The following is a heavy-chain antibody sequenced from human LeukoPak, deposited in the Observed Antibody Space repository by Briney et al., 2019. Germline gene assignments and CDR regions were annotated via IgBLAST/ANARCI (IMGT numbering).Heavy chain of an antibody. J-gene: IGHJ4*02. CDR2: IYPGDSDT. CDR1: GYSFTSYW. V-gene: IGHV5-51*01. Sequence: GESLKISCKSSGYSFTSYWIGWVRQMPGKGLEWMGIIYPGDSDTRYSPSFQGQVTISADKSISTAYLQWSSLKASDTAMYYCARVIYYDSSGYYPAPFFDYWGQGTLVTVSS. CDR3: ARVIYYDSSGYYPAPFFDY. D-gene: IGHD3-22*01.